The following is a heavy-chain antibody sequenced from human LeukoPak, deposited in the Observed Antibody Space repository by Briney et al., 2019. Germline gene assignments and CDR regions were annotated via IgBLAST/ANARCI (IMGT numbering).Heavy chain of an antibody. CDR1: GFTFDDYT. J-gene: IGHJ4*02. CDR2: ISWDGDST. V-gene: IGHV3-43*01. CDR3: AAAPYDSRGIFYY. D-gene: IGHD3-22*01. Sequence: GGSLRLSCAASGFTFDDYTMHWVRQAPGKGLECVSLISWDGDSTYYADSVKGRFTISRHNNKNSLYLQMSSLRTEDTSLYYCAAAPYDSRGIFYYWGQGTLVTVSS.